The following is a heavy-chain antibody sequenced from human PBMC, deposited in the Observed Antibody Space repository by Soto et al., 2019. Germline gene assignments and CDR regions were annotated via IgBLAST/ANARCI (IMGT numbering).Heavy chain of an antibody. D-gene: IGHD3-10*01. CDR1: GGTFSSYA. CDR2: IIPIFGTA. V-gene: IGHV1-69*06. J-gene: IGHJ6*02. Sequence: GAAVKVSCKASGGTFSSYAISWVRQAPGQGLEWMGGIIPIFGTANYAQKFQGRVTITADKSTSTAYMELSSLRSEDTAVYYCATWANYYGSGSYRYYYGMDVWGQGTTVTVYS. CDR3: ATWANYYGSGSYRYYYGMDV.